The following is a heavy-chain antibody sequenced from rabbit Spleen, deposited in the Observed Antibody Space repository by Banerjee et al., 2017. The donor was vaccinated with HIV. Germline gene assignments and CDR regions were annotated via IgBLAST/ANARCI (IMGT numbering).Heavy chain of an antibody. CDR1: GFSFSSNW. CDR3: ARNYVNAFDP. J-gene: IGHJ2*01. CDR2: IDTNDGDT. V-gene: IGHV1S45*01. D-gene: IGHD1-1*01. Sequence: LEESGGGLFKPGGTLTLTCTVSGFSFSSNWICWVRQAPGKGLEWIACIDTNDGDTDYANWPKGRFTISKTSSTTVTLQMTSLTAADTATYFCARNYVNAFDPWGPGTLVTVS.